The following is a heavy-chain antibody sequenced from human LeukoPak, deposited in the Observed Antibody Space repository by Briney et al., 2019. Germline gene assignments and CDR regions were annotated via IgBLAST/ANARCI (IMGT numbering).Heavy chain of an antibody. CDR2: IYHSGST. D-gene: IGHD3/OR15-3a*01. Sequence: PSETLSLTCAVSGGSISSGGYSWSWIRQPPGKGLEWIGYIYHSGSTYYNPSLKSRVTISVDRSKNQFSLKLSSVTAADTAVYYCAREGVGDWSNWFAPWAQGTLVTVSS. V-gene: IGHV4-30-2*01. CDR1: GGSISSGGYS. CDR3: AREGVGDWSNWFAP. J-gene: IGHJ5*02.